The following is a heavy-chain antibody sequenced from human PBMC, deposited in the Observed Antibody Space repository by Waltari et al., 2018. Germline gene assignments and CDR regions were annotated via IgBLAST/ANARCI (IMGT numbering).Heavy chain of an antibody. CDR1: GYTLTELS. V-gene: IGHV1-24*01. D-gene: IGHD3-16*01. CDR3: ATGVSFNLGWFDP. Sequence: QVQRVQSGAAGKKTGASVKVSCKVSGYTLTELSMHWVRQAPGKGLEWMGGFDLEDGETIYAQKCQGRVTMTEDTSTDTAYMELSSLRSEDTAVYYCATGVSFNLGWFDPWGQGTLVTVSS. J-gene: IGHJ5*02. CDR2: FDLEDGET.